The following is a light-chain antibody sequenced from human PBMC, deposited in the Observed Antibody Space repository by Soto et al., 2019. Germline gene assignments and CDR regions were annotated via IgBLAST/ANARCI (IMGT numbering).Light chain of an antibody. CDR3: TSYTSGSTLVL. J-gene: IGLJ2*01. CDR1: SSDVGGFNY. V-gene: IGLV2-14*01. Sequence: QSALTQPASVSGSPGQSITISCTGTSSDVGGFNYVSWYQQHPGKAPKLMIYDVSNRPSGVPNRFSGSKSGNTASLTISGLQAEDEADYYRTSYTSGSTLVLFGGGTKLTVL. CDR2: DVS.